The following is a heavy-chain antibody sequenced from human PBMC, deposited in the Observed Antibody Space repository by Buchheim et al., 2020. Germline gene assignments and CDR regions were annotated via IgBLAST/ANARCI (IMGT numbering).Heavy chain of an antibody. J-gene: IGHJ6*02. CDR1: GGTFSSYA. CDR2: IIPILGIA. V-gene: IGHV1-69*04. Sequence: QVQLVQSGAEVKKPGSSVKVSCKASGGTFSSYAISWVRQAPGQGLEWMGRIIPILGIANYAQKFQGRVTITADKSTSTAYMELSSLRSEDTAVYYCARDPIVVPAATSYYYGIDVWGQGTT. CDR3: ARDPIVVPAATSYYYGIDV. D-gene: IGHD2-2*01.